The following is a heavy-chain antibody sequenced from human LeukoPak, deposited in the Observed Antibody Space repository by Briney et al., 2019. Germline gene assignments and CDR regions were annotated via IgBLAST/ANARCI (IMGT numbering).Heavy chain of an antibody. Sequence: PGGSLRLSCAASGFTFSSYGMHWVRQAPGKGLEWVAVIWYDGSNKYYADSVRGRFTISRDNAKNSLYLQMNSLRAEDTAVYYCARDGSGYCSGGSCYSAEYFQHWGQGTLVTVSS. J-gene: IGHJ1*01. CDR1: GFTFSSYG. V-gene: IGHV3-33*01. CDR3: ARDGSGYCSGGSCYSAEYFQH. CDR2: IWYDGSNK. D-gene: IGHD2-15*01.